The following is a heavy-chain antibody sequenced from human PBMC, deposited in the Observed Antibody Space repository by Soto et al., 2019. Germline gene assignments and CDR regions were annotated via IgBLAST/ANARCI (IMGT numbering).Heavy chain of an antibody. CDR1: GGTFSSYA. CDR2: IIPIFGTA. J-gene: IGHJ3*02. CDR3: ARRRDYDSSGYWDLDI. V-gene: IGHV1-69*01. Sequence: QVQLVQSGAEVKKPGSSVKVCCKASGGTFSSYAISWVRQAPGQGLEWMGGIIPIFGTANYAQKLQGRVTITADESTSTAYMELSSLRSEDTAVYYCARRRDYDSSGYWDLDIWGLGTMVTVSS. D-gene: IGHD3-22*01.